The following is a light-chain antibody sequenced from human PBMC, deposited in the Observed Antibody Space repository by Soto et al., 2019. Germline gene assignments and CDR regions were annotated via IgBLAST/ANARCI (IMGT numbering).Light chain of an antibody. CDR3: QQSYSTPLT. V-gene: IGKV1-39*01. CDR2: AAS. J-gene: IGKJ4*01. CDR1: QSISSY. Sequence: IQMTQKTSSLSASVGDRVTITCRASQSISSYLNWYQQKPGKAPKLLIYAASSLQSGVPSRFSGSGSGTDFTLTISSLQPEDFATYYCQQSYSTPLTFGGGTKVDIK.